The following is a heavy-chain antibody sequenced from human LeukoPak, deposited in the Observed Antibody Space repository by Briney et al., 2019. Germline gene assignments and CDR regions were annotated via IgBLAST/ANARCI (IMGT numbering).Heavy chain of an antibody. J-gene: IGHJ4*02. D-gene: IGHD6-19*01. Sequence: GGSLRLSCAASGFTVSSNYMSWVRQAPGKGLEWVSVIYSGGSTKYADSVKGRFTISRDNAKNSLYLQMNSLRAEDTAVYYCARQSSGWTSAFDFWGQGTLVTVSS. V-gene: IGHV3-66*04. CDR3: ARQSSGWTSAFDF. CDR1: GFTVSSNY. CDR2: IYSGGST.